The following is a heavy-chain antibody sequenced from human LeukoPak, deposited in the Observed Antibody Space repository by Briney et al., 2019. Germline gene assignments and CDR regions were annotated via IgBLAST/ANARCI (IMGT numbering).Heavy chain of an antibody. CDR2: ISYDGSNK. D-gene: IGHD1-26*01. Sequence: GGSLRLSCAASGFTFSSYGMHWVRQAPGKGLEWVAVISYDGSNKYYADSVKGRFTISRDNSKNTLYLQMSSLRAEDTAVYYCAKDMYHSRGSYLDYWGQGTLVTVSS. CDR1: GFTFSSYG. CDR3: AKDMYHSRGSYLDY. V-gene: IGHV3-30*18. J-gene: IGHJ4*02.